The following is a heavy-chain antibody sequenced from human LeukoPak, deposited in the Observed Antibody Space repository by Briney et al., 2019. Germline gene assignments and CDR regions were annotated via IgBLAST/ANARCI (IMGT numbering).Heavy chain of an antibody. CDR2: IQYDGSNK. J-gene: IGHJ4*02. CDR1: EFTFSNYG. Sequence: GGSPRLSCAASEFTFSNYGMHWVRQAPGKGLEWVAFIQYDGSNKYYGNSVKGRFTISRDTSKNTLYLQMNSLRAEDTAVYYCAKEHGSGSYFDYWGQGTLVTVSS. D-gene: IGHD3-10*01. CDR3: AKEHGSGSYFDY. V-gene: IGHV3-30*02.